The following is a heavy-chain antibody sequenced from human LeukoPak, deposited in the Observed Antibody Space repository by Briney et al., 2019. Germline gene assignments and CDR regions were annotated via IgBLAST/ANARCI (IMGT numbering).Heavy chain of an antibody. D-gene: IGHD2-2*01. CDR1: GYTFTNYF. CDR2: INPNGAGT. CDR3: ARAMGYCSSTSCPPLFDY. J-gene: IGHJ4*02. V-gene: IGHV1-46*01. Sequence: ASVKVSCKTSGYTFTNYFIHWVRQAPGQGLEWMGLINPNGAGTTYAQKFQGRVTITTDESTSTAYMELSSLRSEDTAVYYCARAMGYCSSTSCPPLFDYWGQGTLVTVSS.